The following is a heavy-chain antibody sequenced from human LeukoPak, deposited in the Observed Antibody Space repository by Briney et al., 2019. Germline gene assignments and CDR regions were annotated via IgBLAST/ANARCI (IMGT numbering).Heavy chain of an antibody. Sequence: SQTLSLTCTVSGGSISSGSYYWSWIRQPAGKGLEWIGRIYTSGSTNYNPSLKSRVTISVDTSKNQFSLKLSSVTAADTAVHYCARAGMAARRFWFDPWGQGTLVTVSS. CDR3: ARAGMAARRFWFDP. J-gene: IGHJ5*02. CDR1: GGSISSGSYY. D-gene: IGHD6-6*01. V-gene: IGHV4-61*02. CDR2: IYTSGST.